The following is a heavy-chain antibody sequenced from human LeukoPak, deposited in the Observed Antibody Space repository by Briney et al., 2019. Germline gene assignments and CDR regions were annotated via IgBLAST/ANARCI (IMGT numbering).Heavy chain of an antibody. CDR1: GYTFTSYA. D-gene: IGHD6-6*01. J-gene: IGHJ6*03. CDR3: ARAPPAEQLAKYYYYYMDV. CDR2: INTNTGNP. V-gene: IGHV7-4-1*02. Sequence: ASVKVSCKASGYTFTSYAMNWVRQAPGQGLEWMGWINTNTGNPTYAQGFTGRFVFSLDTSVSTAYLQISSLKAEDTAVYYCARAPPAEQLAKYYYYYMDVWGKGTTVTVSS.